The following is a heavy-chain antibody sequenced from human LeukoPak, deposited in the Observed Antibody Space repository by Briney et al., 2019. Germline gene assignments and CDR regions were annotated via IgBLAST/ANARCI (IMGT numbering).Heavy chain of an antibody. J-gene: IGHJ6*02. Sequence: SETLSLTCTVSGGSISSYYWSWIRQPPGKGLEWIGYIYYSGSTNYNPSLKSRVTISVDTSKNQFSLKLSSVTAADTAVYYCARVGSSPHDNYYYGMDVWGQGTTVTVSS. CDR3: ARVGSSPHDNYYYGMDV. V-gene: IGHV4-59*01. D-gene: IGHD6-13*01. CDR1: GGSISSYY. CDR2: IYYSGST.